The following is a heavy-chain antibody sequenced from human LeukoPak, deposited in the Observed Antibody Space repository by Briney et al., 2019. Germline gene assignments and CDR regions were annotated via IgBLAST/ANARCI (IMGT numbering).Heavy chain of an antibody. CDR1: KFTFSSYA. Sequence: GGSLSLSCTASKFTFSSYAMSWVRQAPGKGLEWVPGISGNDGSTYYADSVKGRFTISRDNSRNTLYLQMKSLRAEDTAVYYCAKVNDFWSGYYDDYWGQGTLVTVSS. CDR3: AKVNDFWSGYYDDY. CDR2: ISGNDGST. V-gene: IGHV3-23*01. J-gene: IGHJ4*02. D-gene: IGHD3-3*01.